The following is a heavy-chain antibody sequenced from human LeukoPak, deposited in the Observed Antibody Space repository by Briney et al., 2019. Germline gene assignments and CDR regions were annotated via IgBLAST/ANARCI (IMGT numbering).Heavy chain of an antibody. J-gene: IGHJ5*02. V-gene: IGHV3-48*03. Sequence: GGSLRLSCAASGFTFSSYEMNWLRQAPGKGLEWVSYISSSGSTIYYADTVKGQFTISRDNAKNSLYLQMNSLRAEDTAVYYCARGDTSTWYNWFDPWGQGTLVTVSS. D-gene: IGHD6-13*01. CDR1: GFTFSSYE. CDR3: ARGDTSTWYNWFDP. CDR2: ISSSGSTI.